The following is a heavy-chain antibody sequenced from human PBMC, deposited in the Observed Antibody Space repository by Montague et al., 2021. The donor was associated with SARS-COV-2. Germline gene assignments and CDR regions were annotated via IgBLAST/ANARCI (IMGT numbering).Heavy chain of an antibody. Sequence: FRSFSCAASGFPFSGYAMTWVRQAPGKGLEWASVIYSGGGGTFYADSVKGRFTISRDDPQNTVYLQMSSLRAEDTAIYYCAKASRYTTLVSEDDAFDTWGQGTMVTVSS. CDR1: GFPFSGYA. D-gene: IGHD5-18*01. V-gene: IGHV3-23*03. J-gene: IGHJ3*02. CDR3: AKASRYTTLVSEDDAFDT. CDR2: IYSGGGGT.